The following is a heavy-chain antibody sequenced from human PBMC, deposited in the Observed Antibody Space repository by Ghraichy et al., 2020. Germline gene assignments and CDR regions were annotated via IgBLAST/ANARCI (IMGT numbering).Heavy chain of an antibody. V-gene: IGHV4-59*01. J-gene: IGHJ2*01. Sequence: SETLSLTCTVSGGSISTYHWSWIRQPPGKGLEWLGYIYYDGYSNYIPSLKSRLTFSIDRLKNQFSLNLKSVTAADTAVYYCARVNGGYFDLWGRGTLVTVSS. CDR3: ARVNGGYFDL. CDR2: IYYDGYS. CDR1: GGSISTYH. D-gene: IGHD1-1*01.